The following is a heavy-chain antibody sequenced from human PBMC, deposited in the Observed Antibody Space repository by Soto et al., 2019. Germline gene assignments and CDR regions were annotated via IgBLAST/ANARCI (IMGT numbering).Heavy chain of an antibody. V-gene: IGHV3-21*01. J-gene: IGHJ3*02. CDR3: AFAGSGSYSNVPDAFDI. CDR1: GFTFSSYS. Sequence: EVQVVESGGGLVKPGGSLRLSCAASGFTFSSYSMNWVRQAPGKGLEWVSSISSSSSYIYYADSVKGRFTISRDNAKNSLYLQMNSLRAEDTAVYYCAFAGSGSYSNVPDAFDIWGQGTMVTVSS. CDR2: ISSSSSYI. D-gene: IGHD3-10*01.